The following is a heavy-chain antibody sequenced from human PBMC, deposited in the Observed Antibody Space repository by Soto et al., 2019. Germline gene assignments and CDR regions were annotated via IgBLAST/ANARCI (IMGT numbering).Heavy chain of an antibody. V-gene: IGHV6-1*01. D-gene: IGHD6-6*01. CDR2: TYYRSKWFN. Sequence: SQTLSLTCAISGDSVSSNSAAWNWIRQSPSRGLEWLGRTYYRSKWFNDYAVSMKSRITINPDTSKNQFSLRLSSVTAADTAVYYCAREIKYSSSSGKTGFDYWGQGTLVTVSS. CDR1: GDSVSSNSAA. CDR3: AREIKYSSSSGKTGFDY. J-gene: IGHJ4*02.